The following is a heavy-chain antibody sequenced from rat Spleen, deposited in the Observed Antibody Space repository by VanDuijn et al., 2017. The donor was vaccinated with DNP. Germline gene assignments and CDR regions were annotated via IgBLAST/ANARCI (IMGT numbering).Heavy chain of an antibody. CDR1: GFTFSDYN. CDR3: ARHGGPSDY. V-gene: IGHV5-25*01. J-gene: IGHJ2*01. CDR2: ISPSGGST. Sequence: EVQLVESGGGSAQPGRSLKLSCAASGFTFSDYNMAWVRQAPKKGLEWVASISPSGGSTYYRDSVKGRFTVSRDNAKSSLYLQMDSLRSEDTATYYCARHGGPSDYWGQGVMVTVSS. D-gene: IGHD1-11*01.